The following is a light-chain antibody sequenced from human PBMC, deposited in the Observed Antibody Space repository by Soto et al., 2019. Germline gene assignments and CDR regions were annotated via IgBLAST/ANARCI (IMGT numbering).Light chain of an antibody. CDR1: SSDVGGYNY. CDR3: SSYTSSSTLAGVV. V-gene: IGLV2-14*01. J-gene: IGLJ2*01. CDR2: EVS. Sequence: QSALTQPASVSGSPGQSITISCTGTSSDVGGYNYVSWYQQHPGKAPKLMIYEVSNRPSGVSNRFSGSKSGNTASLTISGLQAEDEADYDCSSYTSSSTLAGVVFGGGTKLTVL.